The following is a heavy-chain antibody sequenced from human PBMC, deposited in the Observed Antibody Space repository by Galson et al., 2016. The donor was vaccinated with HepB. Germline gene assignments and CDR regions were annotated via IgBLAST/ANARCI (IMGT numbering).Heavy chain of an antibody. CDR1: GFTFSDYW. CDR3: ARAQWRQARRAAYFDY. CDR2: IKRDGGPI. V-gene: IGHV3-7*04. Sequence: SLRLSCAASGFTFSDYWMNWVRQAPGQGLEWVANIKRDGGPIYYADSVKGRFTISRDNFQNSLLLQMNSVRAEDTAVYYCARAQWRQARRAAYFDYWGQGALVTVSS. D-gene: IGHD5-18*01. J-gene: IGHJ4*02.